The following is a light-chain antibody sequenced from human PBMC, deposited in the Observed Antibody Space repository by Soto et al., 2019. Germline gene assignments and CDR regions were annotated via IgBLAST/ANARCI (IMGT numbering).Light chain of an antibody. CDR1: QSLSSN. CDR2: GAS. CDR3: QQRSNWPRT. V-gene: IGKV3D-20*02. Sequence: NGMTQSSANPSVSPGGRGTPSCRASQSLSSNLAWYQQKPGQPPRLLIFGASSRATGVPDRFSGSGSGTDFTLTISRLEPEDFAVYYCQQRSNWPRTFGQGTKVDIK. J-gene: IGKJ1*01.